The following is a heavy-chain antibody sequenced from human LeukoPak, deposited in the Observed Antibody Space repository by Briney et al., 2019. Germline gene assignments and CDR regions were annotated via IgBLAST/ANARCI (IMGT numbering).Heavy chain of an antibody. D-gene: IGHD3-10*01. CDR2: IYSGGST. Sequence: GGSLRLSCAASGFTVSSNYMSWVRQAPGKGLEWVSVIYSGGSTYYADSVKGRFTISRDNSKNTLYLQMNSLRAEDTAVYYCARDPPQAPGSLVYYFDYWGQGTLVTVSS. CDR3: ARDPPQAPGSLVYYFDY. V-gene: IGHV3-66*01. J-gene: IGHJ4*02. CDR1: GFTVSSNY.